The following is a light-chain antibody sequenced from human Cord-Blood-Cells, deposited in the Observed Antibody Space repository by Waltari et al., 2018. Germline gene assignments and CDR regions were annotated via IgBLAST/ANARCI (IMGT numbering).Light chain of an antibody. CDR3: QQYNNWLT. V-gene: IGKV3-15*01. CDR2: GAS. CDR1: QSVSSN. Sequence: EIVMTQSPATLYVSPGERATLSCRASQSVSSNLAWYQQKPGQAPRLLSYGASTRATGMPARFRGIGSGTEFTLTISGLQSEDFAVYYCQQYNNWLTFGGGTKVEIK. J-gene: IGKJ4*01.